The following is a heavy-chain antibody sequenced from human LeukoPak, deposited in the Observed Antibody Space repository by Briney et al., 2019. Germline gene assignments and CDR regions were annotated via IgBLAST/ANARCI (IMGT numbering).Heavy chain of an antibody. CDR1: GYTFSNYY. CDR3: ARAYSYDTSGYYPGGDY. Sequence: GASVKVSCKASGYTFSNYYMYWVRQAPGQGLEWMGIINPSVGSTSYAQKFQGRVTLTRDTSTSTVYMELSSLRSEDTAVYYCARAYSYDTSGYYPGGDYWGQATLVTVSS. V-gene: IGHV1-46*01. D-gene: IGHD3-22*01. CDR2: INPSVGST. J-gene: IGHJ4*02.